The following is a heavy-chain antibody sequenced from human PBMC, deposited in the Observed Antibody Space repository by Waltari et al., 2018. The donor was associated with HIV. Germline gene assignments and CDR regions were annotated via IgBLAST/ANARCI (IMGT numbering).Heavy chain of an antibody. CDR2: ISWNSGSI. J-gene: IGHJ3*02. D-gene: IGHD2-8*02. CDR1: GFTFDDYA. CDR3: AKDGSAGGLCAFDI. V-gene: IGHV3-9*01. Sequence: EVKLVESGGGLVQPGRYLRLSCAACGFTFDDYAMHWVRQATGKGLELVSGISWNSGSIGYADSVKGRFTISRYNAKNSLYLKMNSLRAEDTALYYCAKDGSAGGLCAFDIWGQGTMVTVSS.